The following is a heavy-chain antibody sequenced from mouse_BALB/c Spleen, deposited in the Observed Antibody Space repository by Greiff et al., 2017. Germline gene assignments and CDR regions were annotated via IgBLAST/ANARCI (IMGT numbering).Heavy chain of an antibody. J-gene: IGHJ2*01. D-gene: IGHD2-14*01. CDR2: ISSGGSYT. CDR3: ARVEVRGGLDY. V-gene: IGHV5-9-4*01. Sequence: EVKLMESGGGLVKPGGSLKLSCAASGFTFSSYAMSWVRQSPEKRLEWVAEISSGGSYTYYPDTVTGRFTISRDNAKNTLYLEMSSLRSEDTAMYYCARVEVRGGLDYWGQGTTLTVSS. CDR1: GFTFSSYA.